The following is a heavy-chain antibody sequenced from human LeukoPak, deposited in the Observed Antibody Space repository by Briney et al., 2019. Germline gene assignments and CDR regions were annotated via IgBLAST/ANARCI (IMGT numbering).Heavy chain of an antibody. CDR2: IIPIFGTT. J-gene: IGHJ5*02. V-gene: IGHV1-69*13. D-gene: IGHD2-15*01. CDR1: GGTFSSYA. Sequence: ASVKVSCKASGGTFSSYAISWVRQAPGQGLEWMGGIIPIFGTTNYAQKFQGRITITADESTSTAYMELSSLRSEDTAVYYCVGSIPGGYFSGGSCYGYFDPWGQGTLVTVSS. CDR3: VGSIPGGYFSGGSCYGYFDP.